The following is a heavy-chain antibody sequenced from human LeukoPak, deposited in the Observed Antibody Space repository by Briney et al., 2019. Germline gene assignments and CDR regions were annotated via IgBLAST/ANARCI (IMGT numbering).Heavy chain of an antibody. CDR3: PRGYGSGTPFDY. D-gene: IGHD3-10*01. Sequence: QAGGSLRLSYAAAGFSFSSYALSSVRQPPGNGLEWVSVIIGGVSRTYYPDSVNGRFTISRENTKNTLYLQTNCLSSEGSSIYYCPRGYGSGTPFDYWGQGTEVTVSS. CDR2: IIGGVSRT. V-gene: IGHV3-23*03. CDR1: GFSFSSYA. J-gene: IGHJ4*02.